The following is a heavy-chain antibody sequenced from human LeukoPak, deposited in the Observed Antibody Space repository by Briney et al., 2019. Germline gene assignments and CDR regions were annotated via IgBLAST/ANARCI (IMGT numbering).Heavy chain of an antibody. D-gene: IGHD2-15*01. CDR2: IYSGGST. V-gene: IGHV3-53*01. Sequence: GGALRLSCAASGFTVSSNYMSWVRQAPGKGLEWVSVIYSGGSTYYADSVKGRFTISRDNSKNTLYLQMNSLRAEDTAVYYCARHECSGGSCSFDYWGRGTLVTVSS. J-gene: IGHJ4*02. CDR1: GFTVSSNY. CDR3: ARHECSGGSCSFDY.